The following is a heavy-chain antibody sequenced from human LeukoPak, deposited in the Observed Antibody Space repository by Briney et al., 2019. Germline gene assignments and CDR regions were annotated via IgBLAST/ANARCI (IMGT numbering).Heavy chain of an antibody. J-gene: IGHJ5*02. CDR1: GGSFSGYC. Sequence: PSETLSLTCAVYGGSFSGYCWSWIRQPPGKGLEWIGEINHSGSTNYNPSLKSRVTISVDTSKNQFSLKLSSVTAADTAVYYCARGRIGYCSSTSCRGWFDPWGQGTLVTVSS. CDR3: ARGRIGYCSSTSCRGWFDP. V-gene: IGHV4-34*01. D-gene: IGHD2-2*01. CDR2: INHSGST.